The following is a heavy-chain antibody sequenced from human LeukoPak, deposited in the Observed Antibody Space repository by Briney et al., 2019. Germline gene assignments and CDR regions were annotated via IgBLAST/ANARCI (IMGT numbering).Heavy chain of an antibody. CDR1: GITLSNAW. CDR3: TTVSPYGDYLYYFDF. D-gene: IGHD4-17*01. V-gene: IGHV3-15*04. J-gene: IGHJ4*02. Sequence: PGGSLRLSCVASGITLSNAWMTWVRQAPGKGLEWVGRLESKIDGGRTDYAAAVKGRFTISRDDSKNILFLHMNGLNTEDTAVYYCTTVSPYGDYLYYFDFWGLGTLVTVSS. CDR2: LESKIDGGRT.